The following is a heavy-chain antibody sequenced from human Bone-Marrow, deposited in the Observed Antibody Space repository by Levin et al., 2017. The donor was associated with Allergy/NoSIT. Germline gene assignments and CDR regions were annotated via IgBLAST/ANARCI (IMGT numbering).Heavy chain of an antibody. D-gene: IGHD6-13*01. CDR3: ARDYIPNSSSWVFRFDP. Sequence: ASVKVSCKASGYTFTSYGISWVRQAPGQGLEWMGWISAYNGNTNYAQKLQGRVTMTTDTSTSTAYMELRSLRSDDTAVYYCARDYIPNSSSWVFRFDPWGQGTLVTVSS. J-gene: IGHJ5*02. CDR2: ISAYNGNT. V-gene: IGHV1-18*01. CDR1: GYTFTSYG.